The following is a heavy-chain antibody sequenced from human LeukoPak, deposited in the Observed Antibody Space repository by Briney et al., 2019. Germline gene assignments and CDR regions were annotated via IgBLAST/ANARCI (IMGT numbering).Heavy chain of an antibody. CDR2: ISGVDGTA. V-gene: IGHV3-23*01. CDR3: VANYGSGNYYYNDY. D-gene: IGHD3-10*01. CDR1: GFTFSNYA. Sequence: GGSLRLSCAASGFTFSNYAMSWVRQAPGKGLEWVSGISGVDGTAYYADSVKGRFTISRDNSKNTLYLQMNSLRAEDTAVYYCVANYGSGNYYYNDYWGQGTLVTVSS. J-gene: IGHJ4*02.